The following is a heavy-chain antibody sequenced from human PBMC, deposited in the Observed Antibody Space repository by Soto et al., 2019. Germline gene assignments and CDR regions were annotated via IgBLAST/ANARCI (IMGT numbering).Heavy chain of an antibody. D-gene: IGHD5-18*01. CDR3: ARRATAGTAFYFDS. CDR2: LSGSAGNT. J-gene: IGHJ4*02. Sequence: VQLLESGGRLVQTGGSLRLSCAASGFTFRSYAMSWVRQSPGRGLEWVSLSGSAGNTYYADSVLGRFTISRDNSKNTLYLQMNSLRVEDTAMYYCARRATAGTAFYFDSWGQGSLVTVSS. CDR1: GFTFRSYA. V-gene: IGHV3-23*01.